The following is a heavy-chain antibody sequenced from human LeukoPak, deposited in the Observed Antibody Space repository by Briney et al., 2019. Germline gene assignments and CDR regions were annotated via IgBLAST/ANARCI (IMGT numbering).Heavy chain of an antibody. D-gene: IGHD1-26*01. CDR2: IIPIFSTA. CDR3: ARDIGIVGADMDDAFDI. J-gene: IGHJ3*02. CDR1: GGTFSSYA. Sequence: GSSVKVSCKASGGTFSSYAISWVRQAPGQGLEWMGGIIPIFSTANYAQKFQGRVTITADESTSTAYMELSSLRSEDTAVYYCARDIGIVGADMDDAFDIWGQGTMVTVSS. V-gene: IGHV1-69*01.